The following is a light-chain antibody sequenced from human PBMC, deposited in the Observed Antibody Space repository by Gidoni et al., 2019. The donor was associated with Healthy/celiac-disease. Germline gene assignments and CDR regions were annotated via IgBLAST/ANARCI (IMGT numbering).Light chain of an antibody. CDR1: KLGDKY. J-gene: IGLJ2*01. CDR2: QDS. Sequence: SYELTQPPSVSVSPGQTASITCSGDKLGDKYACWYQQKPGQSPELVIYQDSKRPSGIPERFSGSNSGNTATLTISGTQAMDEADYYCQAWDSSNAVFGGGTKLTVL. V-gene: IGLV3-1*01. CDR3: QAWDSSNAV.